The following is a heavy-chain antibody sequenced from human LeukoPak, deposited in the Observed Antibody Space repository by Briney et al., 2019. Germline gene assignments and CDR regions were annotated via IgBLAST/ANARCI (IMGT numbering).Heavy chain of an antibody. CDR2: IIPIFGTA. CDR1: GGTFSSYA. CDR3: ARESTRYYGSGSYFSD. V-gene: IGHV1-69*06. Sequence: SVKVSCKSSGGTFSSYAISWVRQAPGHGLEWMGGIIPIFGTANYAQKFQGRVTITADKSTSTAYMELSSVRSEDTAVYYCARESTRYYGSGSYFSDWGQGTLVTVSS. J-gene: IGHJ4*02. D-gene: IGHD3-10*01.